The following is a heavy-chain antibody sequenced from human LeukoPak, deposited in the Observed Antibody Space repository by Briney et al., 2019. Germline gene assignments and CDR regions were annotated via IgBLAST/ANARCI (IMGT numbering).Heavy chain of an antibody. CDR3: AKGRYVSSGDFDY. CDR2: VRGGGGST. Sequence: GGSLRLSCAASGFTFSSYAMNWVRQAPGKGLEWVSTVRGGGGSTYYADSVKGRFTISRDNSRNTLYLQMNSLRAEDTATYYCAKGRYVSSGDFDYWGQGTLVTASS. D-gene: IGHD6-25*01. CDR1: GFTFSSYA. V-gene: IGHV3-23*01. J-gene: IGHJ4*02.